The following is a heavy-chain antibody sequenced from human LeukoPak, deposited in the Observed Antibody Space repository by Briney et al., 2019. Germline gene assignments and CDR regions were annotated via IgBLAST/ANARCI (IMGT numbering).Heavy chain of an antibody. D-gene: IGHD5-18*01. J-gene: IGHJ3*02. CDR1: GGSISSGSYY. CDR3: AGGSTDTGYGAFDI. Sequence: SQTLSLTCTVSGGSISSGSYYWSWIRQPAGKGLEWIGRIYTSGSTNYNPSLKSRVTISVDTSKNQFSLKLSSVTAADTAVYYCAGGSTDTGYGAFDIWGQGTMVTVSS. CDR2: IYTSGST. V-gene: IGHV4-61*02.